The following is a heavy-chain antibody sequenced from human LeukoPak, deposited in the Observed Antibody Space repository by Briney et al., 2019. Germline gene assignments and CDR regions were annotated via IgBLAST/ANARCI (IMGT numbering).Heavy chain of an antibody. D-gene: IGHD3-22*01. CDR2: ISYDGSNK. J-gene: IGHJ4*02. CDR1: GFTFSSYG. Sequence: GGSLRLFCAASGFTFSSYGMHWVRQAPGKGLEWVAVISYDGSNKYYADSVKGRFTISRDNSKNTLYLQMNSLRAEDTAVYYCAKPHYYDSSGYYYEDYWGQGTLVTVSS. V-gene: IGHV3-30*18. CDR3: AKPHYYDSSGYYYEDY.